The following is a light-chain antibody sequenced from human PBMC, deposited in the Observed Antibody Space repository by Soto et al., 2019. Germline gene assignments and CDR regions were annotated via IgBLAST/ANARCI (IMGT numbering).Light chain of an antibody. CDR2: GAS. J-gene: IGKJ2*01. V-gene: IGKV1-33*01. CDR1: QHITNN. CDR3: QQYENPPYT. Sequence: DIQMTQSPSSLSASVGDRVTITCQASQHITNNLNWYQQKPGRVPKLLIHGASNLQTGVPSRFSGGGSGTDFAFTISSLQPEDIAAYYCQQYENPPYTFGQGTKLEIK.